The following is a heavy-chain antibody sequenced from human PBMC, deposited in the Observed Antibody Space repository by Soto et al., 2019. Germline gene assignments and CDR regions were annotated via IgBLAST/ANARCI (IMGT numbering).Heavy chain of an antibody. CDR2: IIPIFGTA. D-gene: IGHD3-22*01. Sequence: ASVKVSCKASGGTFSSYAISWVRQAPGQGLEWMGGIIPIFGTANYAQKFQGRVTITADESTSTAYMELSSLRSEDTAVYYCARAYYYDSSGSKLPLDYYYYGMDVWGQGTTVTVSS. CDR3: ARAYYYDSSGSKLPLDYYYYGMDV. V-gene: IGHV1-69*13. CDR1: GGTFSSYA. J-gene: IGHJ6*02.